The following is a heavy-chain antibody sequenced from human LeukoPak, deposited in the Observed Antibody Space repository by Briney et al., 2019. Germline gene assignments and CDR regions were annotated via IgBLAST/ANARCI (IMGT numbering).Heavy chain of an antibody. Sequence: TGGSLRLSCAASGFTFSSYGMHWVRQAPGKGLEWVAFIRYDGSNKYYADSVKGRFTISRDNSKNTLYLQMNSLRAEDMAVYYCAKGLGIAAAGIDYWGQGTLVTVSS. CDR3: AKGLGIAAAGIDY. V-gene: IGHV3-30*02. D-gene: IGHD6-13*01. J-gene: IGHJ4*02. CDR2: IRYDGSNK. CDR1: GFTFSSYG.